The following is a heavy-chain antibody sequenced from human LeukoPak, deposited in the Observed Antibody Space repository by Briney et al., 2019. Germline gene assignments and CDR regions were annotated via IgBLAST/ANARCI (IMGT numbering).Heavy chain of an antibody. CDR1: GFTFSSYA. D-gene: IGHD6-19*01. J-gene: IGHJ6*02. V-gene: IGHV3-30-3*01. CDR3: ARPPLTVAGTYYYYYGMDV. Sequence: SCKASGFTFSSYALHWVRQAPGKGLEWVAVISYDGSNKYYADSVKGRFTISRDNSKNTLYLQMNSLRAEDTAVYYCARPPLTVAGTYYYYYGMDVWGQGTTVTVSS. CDR2: ISYDGSNK.